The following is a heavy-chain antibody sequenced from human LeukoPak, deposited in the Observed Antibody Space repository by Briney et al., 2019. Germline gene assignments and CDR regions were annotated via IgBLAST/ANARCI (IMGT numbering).Heavy chain of an antibody. Sequence: GASVKVSCKASGYTFTNYAMNWVRQAPGQGLQWMGWIDPNTGNPTYAQGFTGRFVFSLDTSVSTTYLQISSLKPEDTAVYYCARDGSVAGTPLYYFDYWGQGTLVTVSS. J-gene: IGHJ4*02. CDR3: ARDGSVAGTPLYYFDY. CDR1: GYTFTNYA. CDR2: IDPNTGNP. D-gene: IGHD6-19*01. V-gene: IGHV7-4-1*02.